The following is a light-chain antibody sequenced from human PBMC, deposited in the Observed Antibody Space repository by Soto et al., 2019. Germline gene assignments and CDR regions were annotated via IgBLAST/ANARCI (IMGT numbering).Light chain of an antibody. V-gene: IGKV1-33*01. Sequence: DLQMTQSPSSLSASVGDRVTITCQASQDITNYLNWYQQKPGKAPKILIYDASVLEAGVPSRFSGGGSGTHFTLTITSLQAEDVETYYCQQFDNLPLTFGGGTNLEIK. CDR1: QDITNY. CDR2: DAS. J-gene: IGKJ4*01. CDR3: QQFDNLPLT.